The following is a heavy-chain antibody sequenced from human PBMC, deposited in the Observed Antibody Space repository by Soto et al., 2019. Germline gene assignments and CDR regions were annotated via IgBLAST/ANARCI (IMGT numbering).Heavy chain of an antibody. CDR2: IYYSGST. CDR1: GGSISSGDYY. D-gene: IGHD2-15*01. J-gene: IGHJ4*02. CDR3: ARVLRRTFGYCSGGSLCSSVVGFDY. Sequence: PSETLSLTCTVSGGSISSGDYYWSWIRQPPGKGLEWIGYIYYSGSTYYNPSLKSRVTISVDTSKNQFSLKLSSVTAADTAVYYCARVLRRTFGYCSGGSLCSSVVGFDYWGQGTQVTVSS. V-gene: IGHV4-30-4*01.